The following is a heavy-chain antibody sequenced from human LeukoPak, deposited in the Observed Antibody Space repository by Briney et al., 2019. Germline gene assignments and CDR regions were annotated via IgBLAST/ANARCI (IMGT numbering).Heavy chain of an antibody. CDR2: INPNGGGT. Sequence: ASVKVSCKASGYTFTGYYMHWVRQAPRQGLEWMGWINPNGGGTNYAQKFQGRVTMTRDTSISTAYMELSRLRSDDTAVYYCARDRYCSGGSCYRFDYWGQGTLVTVSS. J-gene: IGHJ4*02. V-gene: IGHV1-2*02. D-gene: IGHD2-15*01. CDR1: GYTFTGYY. CDR3: ARDRYCSGGSCYRFDY.